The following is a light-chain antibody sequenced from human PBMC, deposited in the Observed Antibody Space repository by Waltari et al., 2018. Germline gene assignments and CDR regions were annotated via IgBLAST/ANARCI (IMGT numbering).Light chain of an antibody. V-gene: IGLV8-61*01. Sequence: QTVVNQEPSLSVSPGGTVTLTCALSSGSLTTTSYATWYQQTPGQAPRTLVYKANARSSGVPDRFSGSILGNTAALTITGAHAYDESDYYCALYMGSGIWVFGGGTRLTVL. CDR3: ALYMGSGIWV. J-gene: IGLJ3*02. CDR1: SGSLTTTSY. CDR2: KAN.